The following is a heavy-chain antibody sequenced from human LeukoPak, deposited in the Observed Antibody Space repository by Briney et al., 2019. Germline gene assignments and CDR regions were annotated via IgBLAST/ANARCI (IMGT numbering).Heavy chain of an antibody. V-gene: IGHV3-48*03. CDR2: ISSSGSTI. Sequence: PGGSLRLSCAASGFTFSSYEMNWVRQAPGKGLEWVSYISSSGSTIYYADSVKGRFTISRDNAKNSLYLQMNSLRAEDTAVYYCARDRPSYSSSPFYYWGQGTLVTVSS. D-gene: IGHD6-6*01. CDR3: ARDRPSYSSSPFYY. J-gene: IGHJ4*02. CDR1: GFTFSSYE.